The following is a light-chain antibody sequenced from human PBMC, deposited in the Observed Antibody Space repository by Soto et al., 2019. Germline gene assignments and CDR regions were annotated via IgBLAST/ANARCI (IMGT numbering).Light chain of an antibody. CDR1: SSNIGAGYD. CDR2: GNS. Sequence: QSVLTQPPSVSGAPGQRVTISCTGSSSNIGAGYDVHWYQQLPGTAPKLLIYGNSNRPSGVPDRFSGSKSGTSASLAITGLQAEDEADYYCQSYDRSLNGYVFGTGTKVTVL. J-gene: IGLJ1*01. CDR3: QSYDRSLNGYV. V-gene: IGLV1-40*01.